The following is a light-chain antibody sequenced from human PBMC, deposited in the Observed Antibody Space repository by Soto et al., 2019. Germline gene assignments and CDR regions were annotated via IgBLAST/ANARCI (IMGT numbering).Light chain of an antibody. Sequence: QLVLTQSPSASASQGASVKLTCTLSSGHSSYAIAWHQQQPEKGPRYLMKLNSDGSHSKGDGIPDRFSGSSSGAERYLTISSLQSEDEAVYYCQTWGTGIRVFGGGTKLAVL. CDR2: LNSDGSH. CDR3: QTWGTGIRV. CDR1: SGHSSYA. J-gene: IGLJ3*02. V-gene: IGLV4-69*01.